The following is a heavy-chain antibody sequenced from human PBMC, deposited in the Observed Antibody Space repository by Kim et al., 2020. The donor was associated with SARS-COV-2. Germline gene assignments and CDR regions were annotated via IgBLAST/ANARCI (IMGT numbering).Heavy chain of an antibody. V-gene: IGHV4-34*01. CDR2: INHSGST. CDR1: GGSFSGYY. J-gene: IGHJ6*03. CDR3: ARVTGLRLIYYYYMDV. D-gene: IGHD5-12*01. Sequence: SETLSLTCAVYGGSFSGYYWSWIRQPPGKGLEWIGEINHSGSTNYNPSLKSRVTISVDTSKNQFSLKLSSVTAADTAVYYCARVTGLRLIYYYYMDVWG.